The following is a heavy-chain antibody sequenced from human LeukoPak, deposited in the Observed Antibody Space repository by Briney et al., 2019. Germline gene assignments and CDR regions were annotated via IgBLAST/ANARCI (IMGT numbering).Heavy chain of an antibody. J-gene: IGHJ4*02. Sequence: QPGGSLRLSCAASGFTFGSYAMSWVRQAPGKGLEWVSSVSANGGSTYYADSVKGRFTISRDNSKNTLYLQMNSLRAEDTAVYYCGKDLEWLSYFDYWGQGTLVTVSS. CDR2: VSANGGST. CDR1: GFTFGSYA. D-gene: IGHD3-3*01. V-gene: IGHV3-23*01. CDR3: GKDLEWLSYFDY.